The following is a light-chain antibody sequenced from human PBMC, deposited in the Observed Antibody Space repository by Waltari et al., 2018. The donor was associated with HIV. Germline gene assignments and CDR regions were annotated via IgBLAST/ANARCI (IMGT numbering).Light chain of an antibody. J-gene: IGLJ2*01. CDR1: NFDLGGFNY. CDR3: SSYRGDSRVL. Sequence: QSALTQPPSASGSPGQSVTISCTGTNFDLGGFNYVSWYQKHPDKAPRLIIFEVKKRPSGVPDRFSGSISCNTASLTVSGLQAEDEADYFCSSYRGDSRVLFGGGTKLTGL. CDR2: EVK. V-gene: IGLV2-8*01.